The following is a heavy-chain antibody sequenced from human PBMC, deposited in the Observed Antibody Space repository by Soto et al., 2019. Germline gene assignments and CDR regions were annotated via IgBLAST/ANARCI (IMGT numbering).Heavy chain of an antibody. J-gene: IGHJ4*02. CDR3: ARVRAPFSKRQTTYYYDSSGYFDY. Sequence: SETLSLTCAVYGGSFSGYYWSWIRQPPGKGLEWFGEINHSGSTNDNPSLKSRVTISVDTSKNQFSVKLSSVTAADTAVYYCARVRAPFSKRQTTYYYDSSGYFDYWGQGTLVTVSS. CDR2: INHSGST. V-gene: IGHV4-34*01. CDR1: GGSFSGYY. D-gene: IGHD3-22*01.